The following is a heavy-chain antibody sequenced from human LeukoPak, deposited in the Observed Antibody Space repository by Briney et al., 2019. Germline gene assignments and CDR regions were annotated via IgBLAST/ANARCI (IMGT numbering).Heavy chain of an antibody. Sequence: SETLSLTCTVSGGSISSYYWSWIRQPPGKGLEWIGYIYYSGSTNYNPSLKSRVTISVDTSKNQFSLKLSSVTVADTAVYYCARGVGATITPDFDYWGQGTLVTVSS. D-gene: IGHD1-26*01. CDR2: IYYSGST. CDR3: ARGVGATITPDFDY. J-gene: IGHJ4*02. CDR1: GGSISSYY. V-gene: IGHV4-59*01.